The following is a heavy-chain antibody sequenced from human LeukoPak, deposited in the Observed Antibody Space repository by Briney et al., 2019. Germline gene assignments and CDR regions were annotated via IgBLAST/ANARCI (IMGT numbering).Heavy chain of an antibody. Sequence: GASVKVSCKASGFTFRDYYVQWVRQAPGQGLEWVGWMYFNSGATRYAPKFQGRVTLTGDTSINTVYMELVSLGSDDTAMYYCAREGSSASGQDWYAFDIWGQATMVTVSS. V-gene: IGHV1-2*02. D-gene: IGHD5-12*01. J-gene: IGHJ3*02. CDR1: GFTFRDYY. CDR2: MYFNSGAT. CDR3: AREGSSASGQDWYAFDI.